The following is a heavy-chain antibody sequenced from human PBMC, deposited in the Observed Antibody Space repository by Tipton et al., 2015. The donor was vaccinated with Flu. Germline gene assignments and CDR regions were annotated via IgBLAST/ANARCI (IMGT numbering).Heavy chain of an antibody. J-gene: IGHJ3*02. D-gene: IGHD5-12*01. Sequence: SLRLSCAASGFSVSNNYMNWVRQAPGKGLEWVSLLYTAGSADYANSVKGRCTISRDNSKNTLYLQWNSLTTEDTAVYYCATLGNSGTDGFDIWGQGTMVTISS. CDR2: LYTAGSA. V-gene: IGHV3-66*02. CDR3: ATLGNSGTDGFDI. CDR1: GFSVSNNY.